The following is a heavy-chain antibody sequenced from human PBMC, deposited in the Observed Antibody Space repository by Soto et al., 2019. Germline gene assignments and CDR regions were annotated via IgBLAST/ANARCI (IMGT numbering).Heavy chain of an antibody. CDR1: GFTFSSYA. V-gene: IGHV3-30*04. CDR3: AKDLVVVVPAAMNGFYYYYGMDV. Sequence: GGSLRLSCAASGFTFSSYAMRWVRQAPGKGLEWVAVISGNGGNKYYADSVKGRFTISRDNSKNTLYLKMKSLRAEDTAVYYCAKDLVVVVPAAMNGFYYYYGMDVWGQGTTVTVSS. J-gene: IGHJ6*02. CDR2: ISGNGGNK. D-gene: IGHD2-2*01.